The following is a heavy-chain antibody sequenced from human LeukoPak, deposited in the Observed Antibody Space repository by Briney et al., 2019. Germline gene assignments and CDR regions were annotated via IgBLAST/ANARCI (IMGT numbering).Heavy chain of an antibody. CDR1: GGTFSSYA. CDR2: IIPIFGTA. J-gene: IGHJ5*02. V-gene: IGHV1-69*05. CDR3: ARENSHDFWSGYFNWFDP. Sequence: GSSVRVSCKASGGTFSSYAISWVRQAPGQGLEWMGGIIPIFGTANYAETFQGRVTITTDESTSTAYMELSSLRSEDTAVYYCARENSHDFWSGYFNWFDPWGQGTLVTVSS. D-gene: IGHD3-3*01.